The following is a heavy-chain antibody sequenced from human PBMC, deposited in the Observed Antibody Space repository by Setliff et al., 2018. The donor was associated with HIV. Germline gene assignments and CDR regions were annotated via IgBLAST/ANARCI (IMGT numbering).Heavy chain of an antibody. J-gene: IGHJ4*02. CDR2: ISSSGTA. D-gene: IGHD2-21*02. CDR1: DDSFSNYD. CDR3: ARVVGPHRFCGGDCDYFDF. Sequence: PSETLSLTCVVSDDSFSNYDWTWIRQSPGKALEWIGYISSSGTANYNPSLRSRVTISMETSNTRFSLWLRSATAADTAVYYCARVVGPHRFCGGDCDYFDFWGQGTLVTVSS. V-gene: IGHV4-4*09.